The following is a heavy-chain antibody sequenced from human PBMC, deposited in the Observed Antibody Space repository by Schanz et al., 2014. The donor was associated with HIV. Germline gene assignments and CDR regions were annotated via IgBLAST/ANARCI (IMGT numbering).Heavy chain of an antibody. CDR3: AKDMGSGSYEAFDI. CDR1: GFTFSSSW. CDR2: IDTDWST. V-gene: IGHV3-74*01. D-gene: IGHD1-26*01. J-gene: IGHJ3*02. Sequence: EVQLVESGGGLVKPGGSLRLSCAASGFTFSSSWMHWVRQAPGKGLVWVSHIDTDWSTNYADSVKGRFTISRDNAKNTLYLQMNSLRAEDTALYYCAKDMGSGSYEAFDIWGQGTMVTVSS.